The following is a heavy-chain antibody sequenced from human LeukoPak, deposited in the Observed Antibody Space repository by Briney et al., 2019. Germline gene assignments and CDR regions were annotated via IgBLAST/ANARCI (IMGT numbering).Heavy chain of an antibody. CDR3: ARDRGIVVVVAATFDY. Sequence: ASVKVSCKASGYTFTSYGISWVRQAPGQGLEWIGWISAYNGNTNYAQKLQGRVTMTTDTSTSTAYMELRSLRSDDTAVYYCARDRGIVVVVAATFDYWGQGTLVTVSS. D-gene: IGHD2-15*01. CDR2: ISAYNGNT. V-gene: IGHV1-18*01. CDR1: GYTFTSYG. J-gene: IGHJ4*02.